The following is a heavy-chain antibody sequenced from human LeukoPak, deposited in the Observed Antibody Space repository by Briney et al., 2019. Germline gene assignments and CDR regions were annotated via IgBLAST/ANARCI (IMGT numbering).Heavy chain of an antibody. V-gene: IGHV4-39*07. D-gene: IGHD3-3*01. J-gene: IGHJ3*02. CDR3: AREIYYHFWTDYTPGHDAFDI. CDR1: GGSISSSSYY. Sequence: PSETLSLTCTVSGGSISSSSYYWGWIRQPPGKGLEWIGSIYYSGSTYYNPSLKSRVTISVDASKNQFSLSLSSVTAADTAVYYCAREIYYHFWTDYTPGHDAFDIWGQGTMVTVSS. CDR2: IYYSGST.